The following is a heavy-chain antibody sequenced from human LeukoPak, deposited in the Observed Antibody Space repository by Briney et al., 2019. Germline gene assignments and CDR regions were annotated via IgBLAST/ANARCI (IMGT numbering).Heavy chain of an antibody. Sequence: SETLSLTCAVYGGSFSGHYWTWIRQPSGKGLEWIGEINHSGNTNYNPSLKSRVTLSVDTSKNQFSLKLNSVTAADTALYYCARARGAVAVDYWGQGTLVTVSS. V-gene: IGHV4-34*01. CDR3: ARARGAVAVDY. CDR2: INHSGNT. D-gene: IGHD6-19*01. J-gene: IGHJ4*02. CDR1: GGSFSGHY.